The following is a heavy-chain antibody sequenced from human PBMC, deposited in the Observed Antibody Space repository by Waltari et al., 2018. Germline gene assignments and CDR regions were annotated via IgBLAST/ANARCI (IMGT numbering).Heavy chain of an antibody. V-gene: IGHV4-34*01. J-gene: IGHJ4*02. CDR3: AAGGYCSSTSCPSRV. CDR2: INHSGST. Sequence: QVQLQQWGAGLLKPSETLSLTCAVYGGSFSGYYWSWIRQPPGKGLEWIGEINHSGSTNYNPSLKSRVTISVDTSKNQFSLKLSSVTAADTAVYYCAAGGYCSSTSCPSRVWGQGTLVTVSS. D-gene: IGHD2-2*01. CDR1: GGSFSGYY.